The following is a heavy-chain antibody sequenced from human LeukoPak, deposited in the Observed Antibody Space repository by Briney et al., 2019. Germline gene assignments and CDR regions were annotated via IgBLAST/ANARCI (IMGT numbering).Heavy chain of an antibody. D-gene: IGHD2-2*01. Sequence: PGRSLRLSCAASGFTLSTYGIHWVRQAPGKGLEWVAVISYDGSNKYYADSVKGRFTISRDNSRNTLYLQVNSLRAEDTAVYYCARSSTDGFGNFLLDYWGQGTLVTVSS. V-gene: IGHV3-30*03. CDR3: ARSSTDGFGNFLLDY. J-gene: IGHJ4*02. CDR2: ISYDGSNK. CDR1: GFTLSTYG.